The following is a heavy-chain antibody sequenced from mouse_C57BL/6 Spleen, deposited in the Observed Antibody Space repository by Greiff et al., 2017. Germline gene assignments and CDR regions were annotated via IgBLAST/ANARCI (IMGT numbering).Heavy chain of an antibody. V-gene: IGHV5-15*01. CDR1: GFTFSDYG. Sequence: EVKLMESGGGLVQPGGSLKLSCAASGFTFSDYGMAWVRQAPRKGPEWVAFISNLAYSIYYADTVTGRFTISRENAKNTLYLEMSSLRSEDTAMYYCARHHGSSPYFDYWGQGTTLTVSS. J-gene: IGHJ2*01. CDR2: ISNLAYSI. D-gene: IGHD1-1*01. CDR3: ARHHGSSPYFDY.